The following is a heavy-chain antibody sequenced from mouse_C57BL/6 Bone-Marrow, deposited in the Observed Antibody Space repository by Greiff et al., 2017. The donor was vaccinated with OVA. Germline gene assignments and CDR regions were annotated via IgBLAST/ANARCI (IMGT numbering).Heavy chain of an antibody. J-gene: IGHJ3*01. CDR3: ARTVSGSWFAY. V-gene: IGHV2-2*01. CDR2: IWSGGST. Sequence: VKLMESGPGLVQPSQSLSITCTVSGFSLTSYGVHWVRQSPGKGLEWLGVIWSGGSTDYNAAFISRLSISKDNSKSQVFFKMNSLQADDTARYYCARTVSGSWFAYWGQGTLVTVSA. D-gene: IGHD6-2*01. CDR1: GFSLTSYG.